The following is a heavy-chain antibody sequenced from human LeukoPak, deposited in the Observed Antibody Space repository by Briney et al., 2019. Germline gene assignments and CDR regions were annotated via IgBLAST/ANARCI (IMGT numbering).Heavy chain of an antibody. V-gene: IGHV4-59*01. CDR3: ARLRGTSWYRGAFEI. Sequence: PSETLSLTCTVSGGSISSYYWSWIRQPPGKGLEWIGYVYYTGTTNYNPSLKSRVTISADTSQNQFFLKLNSVTTADTAVYYCARLRGTSWYRGAFEIWGQGTMVTVSS. CDR2: VYYTGTT. CDR1: GGSISSYY. J-gene: IGHJ3*02. D-gene: IGHD6-13*01.